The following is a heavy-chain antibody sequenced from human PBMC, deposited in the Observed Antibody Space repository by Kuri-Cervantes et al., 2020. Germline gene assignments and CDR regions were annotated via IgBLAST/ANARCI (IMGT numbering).Heavy chain of an antibody. V-gene: IGHV1-8*01. D-gene: IGHD6-13*01. CDR1: GYTFTSYD. CDR3: ARATSSWYGGWFDP. CDR2: TNPNSGNT. J-gene: IGHJ5*02. Sequence: ASVKVSCKASGYTFTSYDINWVRQATGQGLEWMGWTNPNSGNTGYAQKFQGRVTMTRNTSISTAYMELSSLRSEDTAVYYCARATSSWYGGWFDPWGQGTLVTVSS.